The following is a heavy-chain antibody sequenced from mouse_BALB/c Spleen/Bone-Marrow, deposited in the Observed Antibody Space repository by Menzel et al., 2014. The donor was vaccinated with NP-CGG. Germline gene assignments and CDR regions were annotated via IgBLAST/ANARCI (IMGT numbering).Heavy chain of an antibody. J-gene: IGHJ3*01. CDR1: GFNIKDTY. CDR3: ASSAYS. Sequence: VQLQQSGAELVKPGASVKLSCTASGFNIKDTYMHWVRQRPEQGLEWIGRIDPANGNTKYDPKFQGKATITADTSSNTAYLQLSSLTSEDAAVYYCASSAYSWGQGTLVTVSA. D-gene: IGHD2-10*01. CDR2: IDPANGNT. V-gene: IGHV14-3*02.